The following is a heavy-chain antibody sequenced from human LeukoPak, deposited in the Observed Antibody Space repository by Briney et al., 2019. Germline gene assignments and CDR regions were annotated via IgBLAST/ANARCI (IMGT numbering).Heavy chain of an antibody. J-gene: IGHJ5*02. Sequence: GGSLRLSCAASGFTFSSYGMHWVRQAPGKGLEWVAVISYDGSNKYYADSVKGRFTISRDNSKNTLYLQMNSLRAEDTAVYYCAKDYPGIAAWGQGTLVTVSS. D-gene: IGHD6-13*01. CDR1: GFTFSSYG. CDR2: ISYDGSNK. V-gene: IGHV3-30*18. CDR3: AKDYPGIAA.